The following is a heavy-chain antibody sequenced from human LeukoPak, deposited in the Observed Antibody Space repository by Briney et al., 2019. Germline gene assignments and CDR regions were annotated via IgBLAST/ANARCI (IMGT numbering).Heavy chain of an antibody. CDR1: GFTVSSNY. Sequence: GGSLRLSCAASGFTVSSNYMSWVRQAPGKGREWVSVIYSGGSTYYADSVKGRFTISRDNSKNTLYLQMNSLRAEDTAVYYCARDTRDVGYGMDVWGQGTTVTVSS. CDR3: ARDTRDVGYGMDV. D-gene: IGHD5-24*01. V-gene: IGHV3-66*02. J-gene: IGHJ6*02. CDR2: IYSGGST.